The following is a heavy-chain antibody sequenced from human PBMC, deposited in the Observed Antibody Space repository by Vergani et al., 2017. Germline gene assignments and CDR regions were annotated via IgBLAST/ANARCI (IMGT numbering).Heavy chain of an antibody. CDR1: GFTFSSYE. CDR3: ARSGYDFWSGYYTYYYGMDV. J-gene: IGHJ6*02. D-gene: IGHD3-3*01. Sequence: EVQLVESGGGLVQPGGSLRLSCAASGFTFSSYEMNWVRQAPGKGLEWVSYISSSGSTIYYADSVKGRFTISRDNAKNSLYLQMNSLRAEDTAVYYCARSGYDFWSGYYTYYYGMDVWGQGTTVTVSS. CDR2: ISSSGSTI. V-gene: IGHV3-48*03.